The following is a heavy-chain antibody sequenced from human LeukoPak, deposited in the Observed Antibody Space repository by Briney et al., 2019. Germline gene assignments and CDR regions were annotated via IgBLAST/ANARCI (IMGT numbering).Heavy chain of an antibody. Sequence: PSETLSLTCAVYGGSFSGYYWSWIRQPPGKGLEWIGEISHSGSTNYNPSLKSRVTISVDTSKNQFSLKLSSVTAADTAVYYCARLPYYYDSSGYYYFSFDYWGQGTLVTVSS. J-gene: IGHJ4*02. CDR2: ISHSGST. CDR3: ARLPYYYDSSGYYYFSFDY. V-gene: IGHV4-34*01. D-gene: IGHD3-22*01. CDR1: GGSFSGYY.